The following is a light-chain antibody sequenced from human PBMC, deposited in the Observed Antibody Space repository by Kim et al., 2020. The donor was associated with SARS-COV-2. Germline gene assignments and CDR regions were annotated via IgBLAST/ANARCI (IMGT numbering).Light chain of an antibody. CDR1: NIGGKS. V-gene: IGLV3-21*04. Sequence: SYELTQPPSVSVAPGRTATITCGGHNIGGKSVHXYQQKPGQAPVLVIDYDSGRPSGIPDRFSGSNSGNTATLSISRVEAGDEADYYCQVWDSLSGVIFGG. CDR2: YDS. CDR3: QVWDSLSGVI. J-gene: IGLJ2*01.